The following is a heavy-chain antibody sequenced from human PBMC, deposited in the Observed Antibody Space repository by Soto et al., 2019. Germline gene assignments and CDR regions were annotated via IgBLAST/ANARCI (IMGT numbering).Heavy chain of an antibody. CDR1: GFTFSSYA. V-gene: IGHV3-23*01. Sequence: GGSLRLSCAASGFTFSSYAMSWVRQAPGKGLEWVSAISGSGGSTYYADSVKGRFTISRDNSKNTLYLQMNSLRAEDTAVYYCAKRTLLRDYGDLYYYYYMDVWGKGTTVTVSS. D-gene: IGHD4-17*01. J-gene: IGHJ6*03. CDR2: ISGSGGST. CDR3: AKRTLLRDYGDLYYYYYMDV.